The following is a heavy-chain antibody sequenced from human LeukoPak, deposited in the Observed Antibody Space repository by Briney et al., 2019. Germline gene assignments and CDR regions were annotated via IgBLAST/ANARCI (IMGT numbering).Heavy chain of an antibody. D-gene: IGHD1-26*01. CDR1: GFTFSSYA. J-gene: IGHJ4*02. CDR3: AREGVVGATEYFDY. Sequence: GGSLRLSCAASGFTFSSYAMSWVRQAPGKGLEWVSVIYSGGSTYYADSVKGRFTISRDNSKNTLYLQMNSLRAEDTAVYYCAREGVVGATEYFDYWGQGTLVTVSS. CDR2: IYSGGST. V-gene: IGHV3-66*01.